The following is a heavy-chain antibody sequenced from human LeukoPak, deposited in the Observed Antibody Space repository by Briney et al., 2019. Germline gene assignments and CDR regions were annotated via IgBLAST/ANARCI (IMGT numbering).Heavy chain of an antibody. Sequence: SETLSLTCTVPGGSISSSNYSWGWIRQPPGKGLEWIGSIYYSGTTYYNPSLKSRVTISVDTSKNQFSLKLSSVTAADTAVYYCARQEYSGYEVPYYFDYWGQGTLVTVSS. CDR1: GGSISSSNYS. CDR3: ARQEYSGYEVPYYFDY. V-gene: IGHV4-39*01. CDR2: IYYSGTT. J-gene: IGHJ4*02. D-gene: IGHD5-12*01.